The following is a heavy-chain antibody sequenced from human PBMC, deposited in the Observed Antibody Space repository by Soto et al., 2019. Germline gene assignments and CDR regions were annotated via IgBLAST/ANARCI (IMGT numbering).Heavy chain of an antibody. CDR2: ISGSGGST. V-gene: IGHV3-23*01. D-gene: IGHD3-3*01. J-gene: IGHJ4*02. CDR1: GFTFSSYA. Sequence: PGGSLRLSCAASGFTFSSYAMSWVRQAPGKGLEWVSAISGSGGSTYYADSVKGRFTISRDNSKNTLYLQMNSLRAEDTAVYYCAKALRVQGNRHPFDYWGQGTLVTVSS. CDR3: AKALRVQGNRHPFDY.